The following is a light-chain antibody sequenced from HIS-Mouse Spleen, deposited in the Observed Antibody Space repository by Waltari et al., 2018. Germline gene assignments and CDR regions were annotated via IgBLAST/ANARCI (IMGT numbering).Light chain of an antibody. V-gene: IGLV1-44*01. J-gene: IGLJ1*01. CDR1: SSNIGSNT. CDR3: AAWDDSLNGYV. CDR2: SNQ. Sequence: QSVLTQPPSASGTPGQRVTISCSGSSSNIGSNTVNWYQQHPGTAPKLLIYSNQRRPSGVPDRFSGSKSGTSASLAISGLQSEDEADYYCAAWDDSLNGYVFGTGTKVTVL.